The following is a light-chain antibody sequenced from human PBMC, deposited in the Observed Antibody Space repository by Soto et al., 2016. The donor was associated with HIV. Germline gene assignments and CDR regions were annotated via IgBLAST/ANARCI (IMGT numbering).Light chain of an antibody. CDR2: KAS. CDR1: QSISNW. Sequence: DIQMTQSPSTLSASVGDRVTITCRASQSISNWLAWYQQKPGKAPNLLIYKASNLESGVPSRFSGSGSGTEFALTISSLQPDDVATYYCQQYNLYPLTFGGGTKGGD. J-gene: IGKJ4*01. CDR3: QQYNLYPLT. V-gene: IGKV1-5*03.